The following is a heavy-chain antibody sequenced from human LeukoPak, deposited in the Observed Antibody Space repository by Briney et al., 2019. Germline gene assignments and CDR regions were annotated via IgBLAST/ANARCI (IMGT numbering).Heavy chain of an antibody. CDR3: ARTKGYFDL. Sequence: SQTLSLTCAISGDSVSSNSAAWSWIRQSPSRGLEWLGRIYYRSKWYNDYAVSVKSRITINPDTSKNQFSLQLNSVTPEDTAMYYCARTKGYFDLWGRGTLVTVSS. J-gene: IGHJ2*01. V-gene: IGHV6-1*01. CDR1: GDSVSSNSAA. CDR2: IYYRSKWYN.